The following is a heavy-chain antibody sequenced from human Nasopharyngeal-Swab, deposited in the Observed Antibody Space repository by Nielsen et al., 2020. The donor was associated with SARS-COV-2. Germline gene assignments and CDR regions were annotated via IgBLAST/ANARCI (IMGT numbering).Heavy chain of an antibody. V-gene: IGHV4-34*01. Sequence: GSLRLSCAVYGGSFSGYYWSWIRQPPGKGLEWIGEINHSGSTNYNPSLKSRVTISVDTSKNQFSLKLSSVTAADTAVYYCARDANYYDSSGYYRGTVDYWGQGTLVTVSS. D-gene: IGHD3-22*01. CDR1: GGSFSGYY. CDR3: ARDANYYDSSGYYRGTVDY. CDR2: INHSGST. J-gene: IGHJ4*02.